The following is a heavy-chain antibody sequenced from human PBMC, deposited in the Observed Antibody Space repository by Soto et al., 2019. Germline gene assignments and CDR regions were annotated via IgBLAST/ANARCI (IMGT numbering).Heavy chain of an antibody. CDR1: GFIVSIDY. J-gene: IGHJ4*02. V-gene: IGHV3-53*01. Sequence: GGSLRLSCAASGFIVSIDYMNWVRHAPGKGLEWVSTIYSDGTIDYADSVKGRFTISRDNSKNTVYLQMNSLRVEDTAVYYCARGGARSGFNYWGQGTLVTVSS. D-gene: IGHD2-15*01. CDR3: ARGGARSGFNY. CDR2: IYSDGTI.